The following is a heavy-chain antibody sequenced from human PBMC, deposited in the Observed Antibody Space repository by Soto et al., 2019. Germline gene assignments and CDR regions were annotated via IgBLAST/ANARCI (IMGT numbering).Heavy chain of an antibody. V-gene: IGHV1-69*02. CDR2: IIPILGIA. J-gene: IGHJ4*02. CDR3: ASSGGSYRGDY. D-gene: IGHD1-26*01. Sequence: QVQLVQSGAEVKKPGSSVKVSCKTSGGTFSSYSISWVRQAPGQGLEWMGRIIPILGIANYAQKFQGRVTITADKSTSTAYMELSSLRSEDTAVYYCASSGGSYRGDYWGQGTLVTVSS. CDR1: GGTFSSYS.